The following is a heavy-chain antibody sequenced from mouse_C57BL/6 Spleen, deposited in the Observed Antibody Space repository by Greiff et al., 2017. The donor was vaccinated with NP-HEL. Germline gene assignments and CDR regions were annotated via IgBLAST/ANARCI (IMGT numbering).Heavy chain of an antibody. CDR1: GFTFSSYA. J-gene: IGHJ4*01. Sequence: EVQGVESGGGLVKPGGSLKLSCAASGFTFSSYAMSWVRQTPEKRLEWVATISDGGSYTYYPDNVKGRFTISRDNAKNNLYLQMSHLKSEDTAMYYCARDGRAQATRYAMDYWGQGTSVTVSS. D-gene: IGHD3-2*02. V-gene: IGHV5-4*01. CDR3: ARDGRAQATRYAMDY. CDR2: ISDGGSYT.